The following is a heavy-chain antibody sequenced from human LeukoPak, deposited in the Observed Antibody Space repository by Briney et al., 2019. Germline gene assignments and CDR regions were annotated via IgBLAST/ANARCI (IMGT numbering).Heavy chain of an antibody. J-gene: IGHJ4*02. CDR2: IYHSGST. Sequence: SETLSLTCTVSGGSISSSNWWSWVRQPPGKGLEWIGEIYHSGSTNYNPSLNSRVTISVDKSKNQFSLKLSSVTAADTAVYYCARVAVPKQYSSPWDWGQGTLVTVSS. D-gene: IGHD6-19*01. CDR1: GGSISSSNW. V-gene: IGHV4-4*02. CDR3: ARVAVPKQYSSPWD.